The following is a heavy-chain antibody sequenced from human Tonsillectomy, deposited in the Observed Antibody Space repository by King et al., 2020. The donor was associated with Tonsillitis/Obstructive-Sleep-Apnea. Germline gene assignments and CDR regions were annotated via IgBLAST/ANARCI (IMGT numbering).Heavy chain of an antibody. V-gene: IGHV5-51*01. D-gene: IGHD3-3*01. Sequence: QLVQSGAEVKKPGESLKISCKSSGSTFTSYWIGWVRQMPGKGLEWMGSIYPGDSDTIYSPSFQGQVTIPADKSTSTAYLQWSSLKASDTAMYYCARHVQHGVEFGVITLDYSYSYMYVWGKGTTVTVSS. CDR3: ARHVQHGVEFGVITLDYSYSYMYV. CDR1: GSTFTSYW. CDR2: IYPGDSDT. J-gene: IGHJ6*03.